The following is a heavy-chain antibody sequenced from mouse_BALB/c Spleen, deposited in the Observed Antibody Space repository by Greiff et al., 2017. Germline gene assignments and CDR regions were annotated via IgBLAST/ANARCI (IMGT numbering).Heavy chain of an antibody. CDR2: INPSTGYT. CDR3: ASYYRYARETVSFAY. D-gene: IGHD2-14*01. V-gene: IGHV1-7*01. J-gene: IGHJ3*01. Sequence: QVQLQQSGAELAKPGASVKMSCKASGYTFTSYWMHWVKQRPGQGLEWIGYINPSTGYTEYNQKFKDKATLTADKSSSTAYMQLSSLTSEDSAVYYCASYYRYARETVSFAYWGQGTLVTVSA. CDR1: GYTFTSYW.